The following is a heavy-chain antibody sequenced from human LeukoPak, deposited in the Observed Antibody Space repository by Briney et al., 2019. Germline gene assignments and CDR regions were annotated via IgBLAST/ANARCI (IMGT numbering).Heavy chain of an antibody. V-gene: IGHV3-7*01. CDR1: GFTFSSYW. D-gene: IGHD6-13*01. J-gene: IGHJ4*02. Sequence: GGSLRPSCAASGFTFSSYWMSWVRQAPGKGLEWVANIKQDGSEKYYVDSVKGRFTISRDNAKNSLYLQMNSPRAEDTAVYYCARLSRIAAAGNFDYWGQGTLVTVSS. CDR2: IKQDGSEK. CDR3: ARLSRIAAAGNFDY.